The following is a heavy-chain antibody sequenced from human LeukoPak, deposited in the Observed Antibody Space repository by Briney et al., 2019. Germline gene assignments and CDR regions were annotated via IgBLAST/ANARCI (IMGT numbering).Heavy chain of an antibody. J-gene: IGHJ4*02. CDR3: ARGLGGWPIDY. CDR2: IKQDGSEK. V-gene: IGHV3-7*01. D-gene: IGHD6-19*01. Sequence: PGGSLRLSCAASGFTFSSYWMSWVRQAPGKGLEWVANIKQDGSEKYYVDSVKGRLTISRDNAKNSLYLQMNSLRAEDTAVYYCARGLGGWPIDYWGQGTLVTVSS. CDR1: GFTFSSYW.